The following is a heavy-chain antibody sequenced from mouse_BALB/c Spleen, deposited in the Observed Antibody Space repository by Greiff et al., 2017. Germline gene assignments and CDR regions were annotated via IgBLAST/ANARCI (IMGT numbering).Heavy chain of an antibody. CDR3: ARQIYYDYGFAY. Sequence: EVKLVESGGGLVKPGGSLKLSCAASGFAFSSYDMSWVRQTPEKRLEWVAYISSGGGSTYYPDTVKGRFTISRDNAKNTLYLQMSSLKSEDTAMYYCARQIYYDYGFAYWGQGTLVTVSA. CDR1: GFAFSSYD. J-gene: IGHJ3*01. CDR2: ISSGGGST. V-gene: IGHV5-12-1*01. D-gene: IGHD2-4*01.